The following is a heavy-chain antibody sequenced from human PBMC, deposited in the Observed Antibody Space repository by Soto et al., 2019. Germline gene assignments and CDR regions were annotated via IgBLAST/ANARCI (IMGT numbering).Heavy chain of an antibody. CDR2: ISYDGSNK. CDR3: ARGGRRWVATINYYYYGMHV. Sequence: QVQLVESGGGVVQPGRSLRLSCAASGFTFSSYAMHWVRQAPGKGLEWVAVISYDGSNKYYADSVKGRFTISRDNSKNTLYLQMNSLRAEDTAVYYCARGGRRWVATINYYYYGMHVWGQGTTVTVSS. CDR1: GFTFSSYA. J-gene: IGHJ6*02. V-gene: IGHV3-30-3*01. D-gene: IGHD5-12*01.